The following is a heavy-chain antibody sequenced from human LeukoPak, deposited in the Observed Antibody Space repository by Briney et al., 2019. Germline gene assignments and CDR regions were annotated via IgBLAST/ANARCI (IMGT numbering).Heavy chain of an antibody. Sequence: QPRGSLRLSFAASGLTVSSNYIRSGPQAPGKGLWWDSVIYSGGSTHSADSAKGRFTLSRHNSKNTLYLQMNSLRDEETAVYYCARVKGIGCSWYRPYFDYWGEGRLVTVAS. CDR2: IYSGGST. V-gene: IGHV3-53*04. CDR1: GLTVSSNY. D-gene: IGHD6-13*01. CDR3: ARVKGIGCSWYRPYFDY. J-gene: IGHJ4*02.